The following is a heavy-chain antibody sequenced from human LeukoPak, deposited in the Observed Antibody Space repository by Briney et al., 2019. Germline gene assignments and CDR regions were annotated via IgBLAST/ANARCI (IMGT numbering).Heavy chain of an antibody. J-gene: IGHJ4*02. V-gene: IGHV3-30*18. CDR3: ANYYDSSGSPGKGDY. CDR1: GFTFSSYG. CDR2: ISYDGSNK. D-gene: IGHD3-22*01. Sequence: PGRSLRLSCAASGFTFSSYGMHWVRQAPGKGLEWVAVISYDGSNKYYADSVKGRFTISRDNSKNTLYLQMNSLRAEDTAVYYCANYYDSSGSPGKGDYWGQGTLVTVSS.